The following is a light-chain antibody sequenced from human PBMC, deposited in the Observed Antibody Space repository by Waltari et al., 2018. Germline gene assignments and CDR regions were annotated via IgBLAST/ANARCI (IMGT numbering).Light chain of an antibody. CDR3: SSYTSISTSVI. CDR1: SSDIGGYDY. Sequence: HSALTQPASVSGSPGQSITISCTGTSSDIGGYDYVSWYQQHPGKAPKLMIYDVSKRPSGVSKRFSASKSGDTASLTISGLQTEDEADYYCSSYTSISTSVIFGGGTKVTVL. J-gene: IGLJ2*01. CDR2: DVS. V-gene: IGLV2-14*03.